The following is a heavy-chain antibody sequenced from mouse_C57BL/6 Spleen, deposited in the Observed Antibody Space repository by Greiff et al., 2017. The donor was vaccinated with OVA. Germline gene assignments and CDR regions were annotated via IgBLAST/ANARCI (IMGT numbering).Heavy chain of an antibody. D-gene: IGHD2-4*01. CDR3: ARTEGSYYDYDGHFDY. V-gene: IGHV1-82*01. J-gene: IGHJ2*01. Sequence: QVQLKESGPELVKPGASVKISCKASGYAFSSSWMNWVKQRPGKGLEWIGRIYPGDGDTNYNGKFKGKATLTADKSSSTAYMQLSSLTSEDSAVYFCARTEGSYYDYDGHFDYWGQGTTLTVSS. CDR1: GYAFSSSW. CDR2: IYPGDGDT.